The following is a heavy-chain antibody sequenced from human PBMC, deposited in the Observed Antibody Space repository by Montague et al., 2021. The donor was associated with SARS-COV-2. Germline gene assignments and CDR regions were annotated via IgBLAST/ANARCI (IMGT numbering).Heavy chain of an antibody. CDR2: INQGGAP. J-gene: IGHJ2*01. V-gene: IGHV4-34*09. D-gene: IGHD3-3*01. CDR3: ARSSAPSITIFGVSNTYWYFDL. Sequence: TRSLTCAVSRGSFSNYYWTWIRQSPGKGLEWIGEINQGGAPNYTPSLKSRVTISLDTSKNQFSLKLSSVTAADTAVYYCARSSAPSITIFGVSNTYWYFDLWGRGTLVTVSS. CDR1: RGSFSNYY.